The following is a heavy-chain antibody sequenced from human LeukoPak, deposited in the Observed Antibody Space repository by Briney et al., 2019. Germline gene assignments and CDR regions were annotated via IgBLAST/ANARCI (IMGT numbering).Heavy chain of an antibody. D-gene: IGHD5-18*01. CDR3: ARRSYGINYYYYYGMDV. J-gene: IGHJ6*02. Sequence: EASVKVSCKASGGTFNSYAITWVRQAPGQGLEWMGGIIPIFGTANYAQKFQGRVTITADESTSTAYMELSSLRSEDTAVYYCARRSYGINYYYYYGMDVWGQGTTVTVSS. CDR2: IIPIFGTA. V-gene: IGHV1-69*13. CDR1: GGTFNSYA.